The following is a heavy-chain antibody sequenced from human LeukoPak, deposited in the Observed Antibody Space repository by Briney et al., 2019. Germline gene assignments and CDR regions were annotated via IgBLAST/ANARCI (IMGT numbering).Heavy chain of an antibody. CDR1: GFTFSSYA. CDR3: AKRIAARQYYYYGMDV. J-gene: IGHJ6*02. Sequence: GGSLRLSCAASGFTFSSYAMHWVRQAPGKGLEWVAVISYVETSKYYADSVKGRFTISRDNSKNMVYLQMNSLRAEDTAVYYCAKRIAARQYYYYGMDVWGQGTTVTVSS. V-gene: IGHV3-30-3*01. CDR2: ISYVETSK. D-gene: IGHD6-6*01.